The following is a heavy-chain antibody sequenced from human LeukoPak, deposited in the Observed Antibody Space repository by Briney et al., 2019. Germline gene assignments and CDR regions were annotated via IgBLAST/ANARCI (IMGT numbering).Heavy chain of an antibody. Sequence: GASVKVSCKASGYTFTGDYMHWVRQAPGQGLDWMGWINPNSGGTNYAQKFQGRVTMTRDTSISTAYMELSRLRSDDTAVYYCARDSLTTSTDYWGQGTLVTVSS. V-gene: IGHV1-2*02. D-gene: IGHD2-2*01. J-gene: IGHJ4*02. CDR1: GYTFTGDY. CDR3: ARDSLTTSTDY. CDR2: INPNSGGT.